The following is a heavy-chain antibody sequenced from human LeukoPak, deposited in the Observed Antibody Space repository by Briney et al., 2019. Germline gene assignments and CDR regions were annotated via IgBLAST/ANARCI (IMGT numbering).Heavy chain of an antibody. CDR2: ISSCSSYI. J-gene: IGHJ3*02. CDR3: ARGGLAGPGYHDAFDI. V-gene: IGHV3-21*01. D-gene: IGHD6-13*01. CDR1: GFTFSSYS. Sequence: GGSLRLSCAASGFTFSSYSMKGVRQAPGKGLEWVSSISSCSSYIYCADSVKGGFTISRDNPKNSLYLQMTSLRAEDTAVYHCARGGLAGPGYHDAFDIWGQGTMVTVSS.